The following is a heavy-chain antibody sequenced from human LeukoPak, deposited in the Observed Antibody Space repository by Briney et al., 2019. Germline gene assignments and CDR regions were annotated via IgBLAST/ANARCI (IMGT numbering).Heavy chain of an antibody. Sequence: GGSLRLSCAASGFTFSSYAMHWVRQASGKGLEWVAVISYDGSNKYYADSVKGRFTISRDNSKNTLYLQMNSLRAEDTAVYYCARNNVDTAMVWDYYYYYYMDVWGKGTTVTVSS. CDR1: GFTFSSYA. V-gene: IGHV3-30*04. D-gene: IGHD5-18*01. CDR3: ARNNVDTAMVWDYYYYYYMDV. CDR2: ISYDGSNK. J-gene: IGHJ6*03.